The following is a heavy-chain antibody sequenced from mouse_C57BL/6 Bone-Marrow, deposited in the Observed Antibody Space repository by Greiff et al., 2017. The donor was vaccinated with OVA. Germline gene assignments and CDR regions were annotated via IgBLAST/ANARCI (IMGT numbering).Heavy chain of an antibody. J-gene: IGHJ2*01. CDR3: AREDRVYFDY. V-gene: IGHV5-4*01. CDR1: GFTFSSYA. CDR2: ISDGGSYT. Sequence: EVKLMESGGGLVKPGGSLKLSCAASGFTFSSYAMSWVRQTPEKRLEWVATISDGGSYTYYPDNVKGRFTISRDNAKNNLYLQMSHLKSEDTAMYYCAREDRVYFDYWGQGTTLTVSS.